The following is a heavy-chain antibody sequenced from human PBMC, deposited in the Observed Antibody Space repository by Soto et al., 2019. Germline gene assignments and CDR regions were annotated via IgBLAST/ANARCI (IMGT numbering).Heavy chain of an antibody. Sequence: PGGSLRLSCAASGLPFSDYAMSWVRQAPGKGLEWVSAISGSGGSTYYADSVKGRFTISRDNSKNTLYLQMSSLRAEDTAVYYCARRSPSWAFDIWGQGTMVTVSS. J-gene: IGHJ3*02. CDR2: ISGSGGST. CDR1: GLPFSDYA. D-gene: IGHD2-15*01. CDR3: ARRSPSWAFDI. V-gene: IGHV3-23*01.